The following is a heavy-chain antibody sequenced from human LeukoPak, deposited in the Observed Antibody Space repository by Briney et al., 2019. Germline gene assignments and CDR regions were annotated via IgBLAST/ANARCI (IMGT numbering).Heavy chain of an antibody. J-gene: IGHJ4*02. D-gene: IGHD1-26*01. CDR2: IYYSGST. Sequence: PSETLSLTRAVSGGSISSSIYYGGWIRQPPGKGLEWIGSIYYSGSTYYNPSLKSGVTISVDTPKNQCSLKLSSVTAADTAVYYFASGRFRSFDFYFWGQGNLVTVSS. CDR1: GGSISSSIYY. CDR3: ASGRFRSFDFYF. V-gene: IGHV4-39*01.